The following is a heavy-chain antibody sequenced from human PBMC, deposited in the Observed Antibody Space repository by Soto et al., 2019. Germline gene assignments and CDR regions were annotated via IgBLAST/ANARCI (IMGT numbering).Heavy chain of an antibody. CDR2: ISSNGGST. J-gene: IGHJ3*02. D-gene: IGHD3-22*01. CDR3: ARHSSGYSYAFDI. Sequence: GGSLRLSCAASGFTFSSYAMHWVRQAPGKGLEYVSAISSNGGSTYYANSVKGRFTISRDNSKNTLYLQMGSLRAEDMAVYYCARHSSGYSYAFDISGQGTMVTVSS. V-gene: IGHV3-64*01. CDR1: GFTFSSYA.